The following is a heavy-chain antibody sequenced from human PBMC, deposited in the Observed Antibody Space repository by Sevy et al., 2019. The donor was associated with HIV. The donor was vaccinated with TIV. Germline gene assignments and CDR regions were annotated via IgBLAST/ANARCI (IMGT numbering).Heavy chain of an antibody. D-gene: IGHD3-22*01. Sequence: GGSLRLSCAASGFTFSSYWMSWVRQAPGKGLEWVANIKQDGSEKYYVDSVKGRLTISRDNAKNSLYLQMNSLRAEDTAVYYCARDNYYDSSGYYYYYYGMDVWGQGTTVTVSS. CDR2: IKQDGSEK. CDR3: ARDNYYDSSGYYYYYYGMDV. CDR1: GFTFSSYW. J-gene: IGHJ6*02. V-gene: IGHV3-7*01.